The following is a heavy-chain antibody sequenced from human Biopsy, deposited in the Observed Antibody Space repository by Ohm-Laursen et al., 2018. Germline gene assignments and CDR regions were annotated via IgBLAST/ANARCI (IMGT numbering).Heavy chain of an antibody. Sequence: SLRLSCTASGFTFSSYSMNWVRQAPGKGLEWVSFISSGSSPIYYADSVKGRFTISRDNSRNTLYLQMNSLTAEDTALYYCAKRMFSFDSRDIFDYWGQGSLVTVTS. J-gene: IGHJ4*02. CDR3: AKRMFSFDSRDIFDY. CDR2: ISSGSSPI. V-gene: IGHV3-48*01. CDR1: GFTFSSYS. D-gene: IGHD3-22*01.